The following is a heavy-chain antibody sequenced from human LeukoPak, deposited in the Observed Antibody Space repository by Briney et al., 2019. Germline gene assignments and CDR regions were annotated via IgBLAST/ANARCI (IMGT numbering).Heavy chain of an antibody. CDR2: ISYDGSNK. Sequence: GGSLRLSCAASGFTFSSYAMHWVRQAPGKGLEWVAVISYDGSNKYYANSVKGRFTISRDNSKNTLYLQMNSLRAEDTAVYYCAKVSEFIAVAGNDYWGQGTLVTVSS. J-gene: IGHJ4*02. D-gene: IGHD6-19*01. CDR1: GFTFSSYA. V-gene: IGHV3-30*04. CDR3: AKVSEFIAVAGNDY.